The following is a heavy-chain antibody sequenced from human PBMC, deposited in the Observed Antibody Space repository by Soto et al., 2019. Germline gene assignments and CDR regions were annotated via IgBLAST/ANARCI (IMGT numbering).Heavy chain of an antibody. J-gene: IGHJ2*01. Sequence: EVQLVESGGGLVQPGGSLRLSCAASGFTFSSYWMHWVRQAPGKGLVWVSRINSDGSSTSYADSVKGRFTISRDNAKNTLYLQMNSLRAEDTAVYYCARGPDYGDENWYFDLWGRGTLVTVSS. D-gene: IGHD4-17*01. CDR2: INSDGSST. V-gene: IGHV3-74*01. CDR3: ARGPDYGDENWYFDL. CDR1: GFTFSSYW.